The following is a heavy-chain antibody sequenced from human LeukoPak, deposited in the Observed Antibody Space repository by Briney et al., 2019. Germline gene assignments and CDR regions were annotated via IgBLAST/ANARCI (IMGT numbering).Heavy chain of an antibody. J-gene: IGHJ4*02. D-gene: IGHD6-19*01. CDR1: GFTFSSYG. CDR2: IWYDGSNK. CDR3: AKAALYSSGWYDY. Sequence: GSLRLSCAASGFTFSSYGMHWVRQAPGKGLEWVAVIWYDGSNKYYADSVKGRFTISRDNSKNTLYLQMNSLRAEDTAVYYCAKAALYSSGWYDYWGQGTLVTVS. V-gene: IGHV3-33*06.